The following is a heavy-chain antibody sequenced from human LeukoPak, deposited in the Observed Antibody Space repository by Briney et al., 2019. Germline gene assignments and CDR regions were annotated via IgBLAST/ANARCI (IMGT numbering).Heavy chain of an antibody. Sequence: ASVKVSCKASGYTSTGYYMHWVRQAPGQGLEWMGRINPNSGGTNYAQKFQGRVTMTRDTSISTAYMELSRLRSDDTAVYYCARYDGSGSYFDYYYYMDVWGKGTTVTVSS. J-gene: IGHJ6*03. CDR2: INPNSGGT. CDR3: ARYDGSGSYFDYYYYMDV. CDR1: GYTSTGYY. D-gene: IGHD3-10*01. V-gene: IGHV1-2*06.